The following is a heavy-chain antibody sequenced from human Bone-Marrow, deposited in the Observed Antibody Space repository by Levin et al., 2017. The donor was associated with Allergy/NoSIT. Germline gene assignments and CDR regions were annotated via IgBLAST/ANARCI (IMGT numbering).Heavy chain of an antibody. CDR1: GFTFDDYA. V-gene: IGHV3-9*01. CDR3: ARDKRAATPYYLDD. CDR2: ISWNSGSR. D-gene: IGHD2-15*01. J-gene: IGHJ4*02. Sequence: PGGSLRLSCAASGFTFDDYAMHWFRQAPGKGLEWVSGISWNSGSRGYADSVKGRFTISRDNAKNSLYLQMNSLRPEDTALYYCARDKRAATPYYLDDWGQGTLVTVSS.